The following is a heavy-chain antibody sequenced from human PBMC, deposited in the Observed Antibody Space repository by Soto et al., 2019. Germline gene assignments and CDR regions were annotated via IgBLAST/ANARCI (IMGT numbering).Heavy chain of an antibody. D-gene: IGHD3-3*01. CDR3: AKDRQREGFWPFDY. V-gene: IGHV3-23*01. CDR1: GFTFSTYS. Sequence: EVQLLESGGDFVQPAGSLRLSCAASGFTFSTYSMSWVRQAPGKRLEWVAGIFGSGDTTFYAVSVKGRFTISRENSRNTVLLQANSPRADDTARYYCAKDRQREGFWPFDYWGQGTVITVSS. J-gene: IGHJ4*02. CDR2: IFGSGDTT.